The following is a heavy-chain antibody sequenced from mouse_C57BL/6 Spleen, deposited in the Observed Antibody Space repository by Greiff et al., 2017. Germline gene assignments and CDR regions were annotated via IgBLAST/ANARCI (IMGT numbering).Heavy chain of an antibody. CDR2: IWGVGST. CDR1: GFSLTSYG. CDR3: ASGYGSSSTWFAY. D-gene: IGHD1-1*01. Sequence: QVQLKESGPGLVAPSQSLSITCTVSGFSLTSYGVDWVRQSPGKGLEWLGVIWGVGSTNYNSALKSRLSLSKDNSTSQVFLKMNSLQTDDTAMYYGASGYGSSSTWFAYWGQGTLVTVSA. J-gene: IGHJ3*01. V-gene: IGHV2-6*01.